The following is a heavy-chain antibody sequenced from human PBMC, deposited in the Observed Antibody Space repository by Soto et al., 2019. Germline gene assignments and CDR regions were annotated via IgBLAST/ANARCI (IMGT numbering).Heavy chain of an antibody. CDR2: IYYSWST. J-gene: IGHJ4*02. V-gene: IGHV4-31*03. D-gene: IGHD3-22*01. CDR3: ARVVVDTEPVAFDS. Sequence: PSETLSLTCTVSGGSISSGGYYWSGIRQHPGKGLEWIGYIYYSWSTYYNPSLKSRVTISVDTSKNQFSLKLSSATAADTAVYYCARVVVDTEPVAFDSWGQGTLFTVSS. CDR1: GGSISSGGYY.